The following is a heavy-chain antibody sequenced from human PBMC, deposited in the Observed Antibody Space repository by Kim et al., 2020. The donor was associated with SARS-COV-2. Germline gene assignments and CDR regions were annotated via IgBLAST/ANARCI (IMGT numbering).Heavy chain of an antibody. CDR3: ATSTHYGSGSFYLSDAFDI. CDR1: GGSINSGGYY. J-gene: IGHJ3*02. V-gene: IGHV4-31*03. CDR2: ISYAGST. D-gene: IGHD3-10*01. Sequence: SETLSLTCTVSGGSINSGGYYWSWVRRHPGKGLEWIGHISYAGSTNYNPSLTGRISMSVDTSKNQFSLKLTSVTAADTAVYYCATSTHYGSGSFYLSDAFDIWGQGTVVTVSS.